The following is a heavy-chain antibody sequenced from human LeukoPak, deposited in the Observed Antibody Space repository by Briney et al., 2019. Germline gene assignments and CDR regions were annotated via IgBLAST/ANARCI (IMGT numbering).Heavy chain of an antibody. CDR2: INPNSGGT. V-gene: IGHV1-2*02. Sequence: GASVKVSCKASGYIFTGYYMHWVRQAPGQGLEWMGWINPNSGGTNYAQKFQGRVTMTRDTSISTAYMELSRLRSDDTAVYYCAREGDIVVVPAAHLFDPWGQGTLVTVSS. CDR1: GYIFTGYY. D-gene: IGHD2-2*01. CDR3: AREGDIVVVPAAHLFDP. J-gene: IGHJ5*02.